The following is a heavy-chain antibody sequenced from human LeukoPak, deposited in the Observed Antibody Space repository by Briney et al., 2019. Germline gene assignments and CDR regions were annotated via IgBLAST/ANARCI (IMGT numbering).Heavy chain of an antibody. J-gene: IGHJ4*02. D-gene: IGHD3-3*01. CDR3: ARDLLPMTVFGVVND. Sequence: PSQTLSLTCTVSGDSIRSGGYYWSWIRQPPGKGLEWIGYIYHSGNTYYSPSLKSRVTISVDRSKNQFSLKLSSVTAADTAVYYCARDLLPMTVFGVVNDWGQGTLVTVSS. CDR2: IYHSGNT. CDR1: GDSIRSGGYY. V-gene: IGHV4-30-2*01.